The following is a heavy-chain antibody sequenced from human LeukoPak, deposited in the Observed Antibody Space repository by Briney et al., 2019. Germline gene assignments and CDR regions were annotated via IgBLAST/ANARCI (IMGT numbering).Heavy chain of an antibody. CDR2: FDPEDGET. J-gene: IGHJ4*02. D-gene: IGHD2-2*01. V-gene: IGHV1-24*01. Sequence: ASVKVSCKVSGYTLTELSMHWVRQAPGKGREWMGGFDPEDGETIYAQKFQGRVTMTEDTSTDTAYMELSSLRSEDTAVYYCATDQGEGTRLFDYWGQGTLVTVSS. CDR1: GYTLTELS. CDR3: ATDQGEGTRLFDY.